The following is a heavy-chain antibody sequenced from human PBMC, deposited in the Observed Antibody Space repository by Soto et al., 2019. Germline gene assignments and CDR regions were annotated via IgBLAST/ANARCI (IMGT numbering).Heavy chain of an antibody. D-gene: IGHD3-22*01. CDR1: GFAFSTYA. CDR2: ISYNGDNK. CDR3: ARDFYDSSGEI. V-gene: IGHV3-30-3*01. J-gene: IGHJ3*02. Sequence: GGSLRLSCAASGFAFSTYAMSWVRQAPGKGLEWVAGISYNGDNKYYADSVRGRIIISRDNSKNTLDLQMNGLRAEDTAVYYCARDFYDSSGEIWGQGTMVTVSS.